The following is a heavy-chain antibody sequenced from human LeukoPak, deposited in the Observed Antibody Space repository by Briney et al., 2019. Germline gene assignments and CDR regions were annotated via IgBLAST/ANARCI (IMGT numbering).Heavy chain of an antibody. Sequence: PGGSLRLSCAASGFTFSSYWMSWVRQAPGKGLEWVANIKQDGSEKYYVGSVKGRFTISRDNAKNSLYLQMNSLRAEDTAVYYCARAVGDYYYYYYMDVWGKGTTVTVSS. CDR1: GFTFSSYW. J-gene: IGHJ6*03. CDR3: ARAVGDYYYYYYMDV. V-gene: IGHV3-7*01. D-gene: IGHD3-16*01. CDR2: IKQDGSEK.